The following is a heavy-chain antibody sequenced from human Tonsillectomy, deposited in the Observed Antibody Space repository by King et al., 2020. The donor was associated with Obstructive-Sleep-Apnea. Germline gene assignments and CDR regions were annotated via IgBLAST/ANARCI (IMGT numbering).Heavy chain of an antibody. Sequence: VQLVESGGGLVKPGGSLRLSCAASGFTFNNYVIGWVRQAPGKGLEWVSRIRSSGGDTYYAESVGGRFTVSRDNSKNTLYLQMNSLRAEGTAIYYCAKEISIRNWGQGTLVTVSS. D-gene: IGHD2/OR15-2a*01. J-gene: IGHJ4*02. CDR1: GFTFNNYV. CDR3: AKEISIRN. V-gene: IGHV3-23*04. CDR2: IRSSGGDT.